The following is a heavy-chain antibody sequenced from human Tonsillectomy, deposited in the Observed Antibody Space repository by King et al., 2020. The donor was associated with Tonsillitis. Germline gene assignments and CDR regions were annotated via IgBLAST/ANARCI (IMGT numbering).Heavy chain of an antibody. CDR3: ARGGYSSGRGEYFQH. CDR2: IYHSGST. Sequence: QLQESGSGLVKPSQTLSLTCAVSGGSISSGGYSWSWIRQPPGKGLEWIGYIYHSGSTYYNPSLKSRVTISVDRSKNQFSLKLSSVTAADTAVYYCARGGYSSGRGEYFQHWGQGTLVTVSS. V-gene: IGHV4-30-2*01. D-gene: IGHD6-19*01. J-gene: IGHJ1*01. CDR1: GGSISSGGYS.